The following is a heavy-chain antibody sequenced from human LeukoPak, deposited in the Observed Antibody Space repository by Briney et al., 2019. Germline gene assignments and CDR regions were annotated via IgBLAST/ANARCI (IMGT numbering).Heavy chain of an antibody. Sequence: PSETLSLTCTVSGGSISSSSYYWGWIRQPPGKGLEWIGSIYHSGSTNYNPSLKSRVTISVDKSKNQFSLKLSSVTAADTAVYYCANRAAAGTGYFDYWGQGTLVTVSS. CDR1: GGSISSSSYY. J-gene: IGHJ4*02. CDR3: ANRAAAGTGYFDY. D-gene: IGHD6-13*01. CDR2: IYHSGST. V-gene: IGHV4-39*07.